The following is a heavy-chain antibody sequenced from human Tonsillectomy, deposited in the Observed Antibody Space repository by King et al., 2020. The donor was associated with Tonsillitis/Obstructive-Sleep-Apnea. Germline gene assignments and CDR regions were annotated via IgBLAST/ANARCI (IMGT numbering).Heavy chain of an antibody. CDR2: IWDDERNK. CDR1: GFTLSSYG. D-gene: IGHD6-13*01. Sequence: VQLVESGGGVVQPGTSLRLSCAASGFTLSSYGMYWVRQAPGKGLEWVAVIWDDERNKDYADSVKGRFTISRDNSKNTLYLQMHSLRPEDTAVYYCARVAGYSSSWFYFDYWGQGTVVTVSS. CDR3: ARVAGYSSSWFYFDY. V-gene: IGHV3-33*01. J-gene: IGHJ4*02.